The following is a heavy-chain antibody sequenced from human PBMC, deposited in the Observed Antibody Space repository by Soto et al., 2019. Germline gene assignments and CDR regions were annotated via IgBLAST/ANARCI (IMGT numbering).Heavy chain of an antibody. V-gene: IGHV1-18*01. Sequence: QVQLVQSGAEVKKPGASVKVSCKASGYTFTRSGISWVRQAPGQGPEWIGWISSYNGDTNYAQTFQGRVTMTTDTSTSTAYMELRSLRSDDTAVYYCAREGVAPYYYYGMAVWGQGTPFTVSS. CDR2: ISSYNGDT. D-gene: IGHD5-12*01. CDR1: GYTFTRSG. J-gene: IGHJ6*02. CDR3: AREGVAPYYYYGMAV.